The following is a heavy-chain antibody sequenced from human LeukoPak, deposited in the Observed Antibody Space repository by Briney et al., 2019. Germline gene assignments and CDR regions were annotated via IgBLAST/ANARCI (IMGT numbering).Heavy chain of an antibody. CDR1: GFTFADHA. CDR3: ARDDYNTLGYNFHH. CDR2: NNRNNDGI. V-gene: IGHV3-9*01. J-gene: IGHJ1*01. Sequence: GTSLRLSCVASGFTFADHAMHWVRRAPGQGLEWVTGNNRNNDGIVYAASVKGRFTVSRDNAKNTLYLQMNGLRPEDTAFYYCARDDYNTLGYNFHHWGQGTLVTVSS. D-gene: IGHD1-1*01.